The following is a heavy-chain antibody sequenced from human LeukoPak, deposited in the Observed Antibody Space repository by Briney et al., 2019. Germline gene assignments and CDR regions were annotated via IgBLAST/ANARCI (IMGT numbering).Heavy chain of an antibody. CDR2: IWYDGSNK. CDR3: ARESYSGYDLPLGY. D-gene: IGHD5-12*01. CDR1: GFTFSSYG. V-gene: IGHV3-33*01. Sequence: PGGSLRLSGAASGFTFSSYGMHWVRQGPGKGLEWVAVIWYDGSNKYYADSVKGRFTISRDNSKNTLYLQMNSLRAEDTAVYYCARESYSGYDLPLGYWGQGTLVTVSS. J-gene: IGHJ4*02.